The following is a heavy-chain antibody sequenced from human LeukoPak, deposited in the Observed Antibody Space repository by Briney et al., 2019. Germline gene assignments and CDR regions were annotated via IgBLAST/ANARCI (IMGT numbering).Heavy chain of an antibody. D-gene: IGHD3-16*01. CDR2: LIPIFGTA. Sequence: VASVKVSCKASGVTFSSYAISWVRQAPGQGLEWMGGLIPIFGTANYAQKFQGRVTITTDESTSTAYMELSSLRSEERAVYYCARGGMIKFGGVFVYWGQGTMVTVSS. CDR3: ARGGMIKFGGVFVY. V-gene: IGHV1-69*05. J-gene: IGHJ4*02. CDR1: GVTFSSYA.